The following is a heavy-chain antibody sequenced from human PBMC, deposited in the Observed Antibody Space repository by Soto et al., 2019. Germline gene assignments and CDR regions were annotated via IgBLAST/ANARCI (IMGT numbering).Heavy chain of an antibody. D-gene: IGHD3-10*01. CDR3: ARMPRDYCSGSYSGMNDAFDI. CDR2: IDWDDDK. J-gene: IGHJ3*02. V-gene: IGHV2-70*01. Sequence: SGPTLVNPTQTLPLTCTFSGFSLSTSGMCVSWIRQPPGKALEWLALIDWDDDKYYSTSLKTRLTISKDTSKNQVVLTMTNMDPVDTATYYCARMPRDYCSGSYSGMNDAFDIWGKGTMVTVS. CDR1: GFSLSTSGMC.